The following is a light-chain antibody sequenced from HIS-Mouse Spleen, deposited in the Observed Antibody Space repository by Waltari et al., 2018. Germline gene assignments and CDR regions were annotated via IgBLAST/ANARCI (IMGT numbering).Light chain of an antibody. CDR1: SSNIGSNY. CDR3: AAWDDSLSGWV. V-gene: IGLV1-47*01. Sequence: QSVLTQPPSASGTPGQRVTISCSGSSSNIGSNYVYWYQQLPGPAPKLLLYRNNHRPSGVPDRFSGSKSGTSASLAISGLRSEDEADYYCAAWDDSLSGWVFGGGTKLTVL. CDR2: RNN. J-gene: IGLJ3*02.